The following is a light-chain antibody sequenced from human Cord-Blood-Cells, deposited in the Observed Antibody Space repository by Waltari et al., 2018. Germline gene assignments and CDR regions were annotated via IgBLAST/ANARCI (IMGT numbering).Light chain of an antibody. V-gene: IGLV2-11*02. CDR3: CSYAGSYTWV. Sequence: QSALTQPPSVSWSPGQSVTISCTGTSSDVGGYNYFSWYQQHPGKGPKPMIYDVSKRPSGVPDRFSGSKSGNTASLTISGLQAEDEADYYCCSYAGSYTWVFGGGTKLTVL. J-gene: IGLJ3*02. CDR2: DVS. CDR1: SSDVGGYNY.